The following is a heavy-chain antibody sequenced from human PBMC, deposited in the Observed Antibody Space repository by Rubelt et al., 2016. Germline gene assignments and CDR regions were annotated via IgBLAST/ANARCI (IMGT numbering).Heavy chain of an antibody. V-gene: IGHV3-30*04. CDR3: ARIPFDWLLWGMFDY. CDR2: ISYDGSHK. D-gene: IGHD3-9*01. Sequence: TFSSYAMYWVRQAPGKGLEWMAVISYDGSHKYYADSVKGRFTISRDNSKNTLYLQMNSLRAEDTAVYYCARIPFDWLLWGMFDYWGQGTLVTVSS. J-gene: IGHJ4*02. CDR1: TFSSYA.